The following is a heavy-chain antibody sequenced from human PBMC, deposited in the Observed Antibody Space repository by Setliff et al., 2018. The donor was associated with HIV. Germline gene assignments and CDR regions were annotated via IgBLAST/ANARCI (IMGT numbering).Heavy chain of an antibody. CDR2: VFYTGFA. J-gene: IGHJ4*02. D-gene: IGHD5-12*01. Sequence: SETLSLTCTVSGGSISSYYWSWIRQPPGKGLEWMGHVFYTGFAAYNPSLKSRLTISVDTSKSQFSLRLTSVTAADTAIYYCARQVSIPGVAITPVDYWGQGALVTVSS. CDR1: GGSISSYY. V-gene: IGHV4-59*08. CDR3: ARQVSIPGVAITPVDY.